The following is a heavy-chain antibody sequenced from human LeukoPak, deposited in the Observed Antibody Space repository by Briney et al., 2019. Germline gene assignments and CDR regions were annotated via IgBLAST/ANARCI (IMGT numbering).Heavy chain of an antibody. D-gene: IGHD1-26*01. V-gene: IGHV3-48*03. CDR2: ISGSGSTI. CDR3: ARDSGESDY. CDR1: GFTFSSYE. Sequence: PGGSLRLSCAASGFTFSSYEMNWVRQAPGKGLEWVSYISGSGSTIYYADSVKGRFTISRDNAKNSLYLQMNSLRAEDTAVYYCARDSGESDYWGQGTLVTVSS. J-gene: IGHJ4*02.